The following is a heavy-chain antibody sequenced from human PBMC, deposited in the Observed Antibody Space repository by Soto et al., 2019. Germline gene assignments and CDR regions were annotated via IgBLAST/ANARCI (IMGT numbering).Heavy chain of an antibody. CDR1: GFTFSRYS. V-gene: IGHV3-21*06. CDR2: ISSTTNYI. CDR3: ARESEDLTSNFDY. Sequence: WGSLRLSCAASGFTFSRYSMNLFRQSPGKGLEWVSSISSTTNYIYYGDSMKGRFTISRDNAKNSLYLEMNSLRAEDTAVYYCARESEDLTSNFDYWGQGTLVTVSS. J-gene: IGHJ4*02.